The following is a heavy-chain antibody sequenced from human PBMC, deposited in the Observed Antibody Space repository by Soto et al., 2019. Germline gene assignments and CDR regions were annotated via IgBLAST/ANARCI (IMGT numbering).Heavy chain of an antibody. Sequence: SETLSLTCAVYGGSFSGYYWSWIRQPPGKGLEWIGEINHSGSTNYNPSLKSRVTISVDTSKNQFSLKLSSVTAADTAVYYCARGVRFLKYYGMDVWGQGTTVTVSS. CDR1: GGSFSGYY. J-gene: IGHJ6*02. CDR3: ARGVRFLKYYGMDV. D-gene: IGHD3-3*01. CDR2: INHSGST. V-gene: IGHV4-34*01.